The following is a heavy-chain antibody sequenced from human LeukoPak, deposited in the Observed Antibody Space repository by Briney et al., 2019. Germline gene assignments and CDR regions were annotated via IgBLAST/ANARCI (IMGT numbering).Heavy chain of an antibody. V-gene: IGHV4-59*05. CDR2: IYYSGST. CDR3: ARDSRYSRGTDY. D-gene: IGHD6-13*01. CDR1: GGSISSYY. Sequence: SETLSLTCTVSGGSISSYYWSWIRQPPGKGLEWIGSIYYSGSTYYNPSLKSRVTISVDTSKNQFSLKLSSVTAADTAVYYCARDSRYSRGTDYWGQGTLVTVSS. J-gene: IGHJ4*02.